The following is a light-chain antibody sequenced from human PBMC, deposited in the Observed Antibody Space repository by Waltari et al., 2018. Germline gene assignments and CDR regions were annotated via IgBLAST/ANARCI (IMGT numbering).Light chain of an antibody. Sequence: TQLTQSPSSLSASVGDRATLTFRASQDIRNDLGWYQQQPGKAPKVLIYAASILHTGVPSRFSGSGSGTDFTLTISNLQPEDFATYFCLHDFGYPRTFGQGTKVEVK. CDR1: QDIRND. CDR2: AAS. J-gene: IGKJ1*01. CDR3: LHDFGYPRT. V-gene: IGKV1-6*01.